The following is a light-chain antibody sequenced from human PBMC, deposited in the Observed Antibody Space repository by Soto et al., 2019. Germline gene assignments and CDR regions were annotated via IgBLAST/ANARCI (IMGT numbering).Light chain of an antibody. CDR3: QQYNTYST. CDR2: KAS. Sequence: DIQMTQSPSTLSASVGDRVTITCRASQSVSIWLAWYQQKPGKAPKLLIYKASSLESGVPSRFSGSGSGTEFTLTISSLQPDDFATYYCQQYNTYSTFGQGTKVEIK. V-gene: IGKV1-5*03. J-gene: IGKJ1*01. CDR1: QSVSIW.